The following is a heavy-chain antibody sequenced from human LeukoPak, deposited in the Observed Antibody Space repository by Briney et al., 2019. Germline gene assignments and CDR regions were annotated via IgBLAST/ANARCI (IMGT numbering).Heavy chain of an antibody. D-gene: IGHD3-9*01. CDR3: ARDGRYFDWRHHPDNWFDP. J-gene: IGHJ5*02. CDR2: IYPGDSDT. CDR1: GYSFTSYW. V-gene: IGHV5-51*01. Sequence: GESLKISCKGSGYSFTSYWIGWVRQMPGKGLEWMGIIYPGDSDTRYSPSFQGQVTISADKSISTAYLQWSSLKASDTAMYYCARDGRYFDWRHHPDNWFDPWGQGTLVTVSS.